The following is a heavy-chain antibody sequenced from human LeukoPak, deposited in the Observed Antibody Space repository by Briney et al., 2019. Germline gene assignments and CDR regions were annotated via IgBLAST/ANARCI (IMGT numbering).Heavy chain of an antibody. D-gene: IGHD2-8*01. Sequence: GGSLRLSCAASGFTFSTFNMHWVRQAPGKGLEWVAVFSSDGRSTFYAENVQGRFTLSRDNSKNTLSLQMNSLRAEDTAVYYCARNGNADVWGQGTTVTVSS. CDR1: GFTFSTFN. V-gene: IGHV3-30*03. J-gene: IGHJ6*02. CDR2: FSSDGRST. CDR3: ARNGNADV.